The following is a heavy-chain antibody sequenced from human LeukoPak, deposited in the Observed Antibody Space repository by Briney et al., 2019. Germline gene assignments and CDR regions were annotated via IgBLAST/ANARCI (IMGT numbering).Heavy chain of an antibody. CDR1: GYTFTSSA. Sequence: GASVKVSCKASGYTFTSSALTWLRQAPGQGLEWMGWINSNTGNPTYAQDFTGRFVFSLDTSVSTAYLHISSLKAEDSAVYYCARPKRLCPSSTCYSDFDYWGQGILVTVSS. J-gene: IGHJ4*02. CDR3: ARPKRLCPSSTCYSDFDY. CDR2: INSNTGNP. V-gene: IGHV7-4-1*02. D-gene: IGHD2/OR15-2a*01.